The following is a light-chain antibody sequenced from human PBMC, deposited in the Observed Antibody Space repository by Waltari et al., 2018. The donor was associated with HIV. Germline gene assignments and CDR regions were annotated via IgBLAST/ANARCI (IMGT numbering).Light chain of an antibody. CDR1: QSVSRN. CDR3: QKYDDWPRT. Sequence: EVVMTQSPDPLSVSPGERAALACRASQSVSRNLAWYQQKPGRPPRLLIYAASTRASGVPVRISGTGSGTEFTLTISSLQSEDFAVYYGQKYDDWPRTFGQGTRVEIK. J-gene: IGKJ1*01. V-gene: IGKV3-15*01. CDR2: AAS.